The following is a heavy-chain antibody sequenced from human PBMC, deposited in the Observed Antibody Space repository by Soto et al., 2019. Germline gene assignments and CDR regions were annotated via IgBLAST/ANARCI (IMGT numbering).Heavy chain of an antibody. V-gene: IGHV3-33*01. Sequence: QVQLVESGGGVVQPGRSLRLSCAASGFTFSSYGMHWVRQAPGKGLEWVAVIWYDGSNKYYADSVKGRFTISRDNSKNTLYLQMNSLRAEDTAVYYCAGVPQAPHYYYGMDVWGQGTTVTVSS. CDR3: AGVPQAPHYYYGMDV. CDR2: IWYDGSNK. J-gene: IGHJ6*02. CDR1: GFTFSSYG.